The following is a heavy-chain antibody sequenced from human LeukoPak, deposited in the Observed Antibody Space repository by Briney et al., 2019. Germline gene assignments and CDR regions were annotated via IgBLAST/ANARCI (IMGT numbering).Heavy chain of an antibody. CDR2: ISADNGNT. V-gene: IGHV1-18*01. Sequence: ASVKVSCKASGYTFTSYGISWVRQAPGQGLEWMGWISADNGNTNYAQQLQGRVTMTTDTSTSTAYMELRSLRSDDTAVYYCARGPIIDIVIVPAADDYYYMDVWGKGTTVTVSS. D-gene: IGHD2-2*01. CDR1: GYTFTSYG. J-gene: IGHJ6*03. CDR3: ARGPIIDIVIVPAADDYYYMDV.